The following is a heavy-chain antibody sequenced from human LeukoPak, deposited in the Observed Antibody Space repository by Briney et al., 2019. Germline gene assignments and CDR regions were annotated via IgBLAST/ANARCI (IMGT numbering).Heavy chain of an antibody. Sequence: ASVKVSCKASDYTLTNYDISWVRQAPGQGLEWMGWISADNGNTNYAQKLQGRVTMTTDTSTSTAYMELRSLRSDDTAVYYCARDRFCSGGNCFSNYYGMDVWGQGTTVTVSS. D-gene: IGHD2-15*01. CDR1: DYTLTNYD. CDR2: ISADNGNT. J-gene: IGHJ6*02. V-gene: IGHV1-18*01. CDR3: ARDRFCSGGNCFSNYYGMDV.